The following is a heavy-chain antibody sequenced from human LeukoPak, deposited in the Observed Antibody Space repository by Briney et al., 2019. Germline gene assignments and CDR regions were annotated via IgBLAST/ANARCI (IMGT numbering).Heavy chain of an antibody. V-gene: IGHV1-69*05. CDR2: IIPIFGKA. J-gene: IGHJ5*02. CDR3: AREDSISSCSFTAWNWFDP. Sequence: GSSVKVSCKASGCAFSSYAFSWVRQAPGQGLGWMGGIIPIFGKAHYAQRFQGRVTITTDESTSTAYMELSSLRSEDTAVYYCAREDSISSCSFTAWNWFDPWGQGTLVTVSS. D-gene: IGHD6-13*01. CDR1: GCAFSSYA.